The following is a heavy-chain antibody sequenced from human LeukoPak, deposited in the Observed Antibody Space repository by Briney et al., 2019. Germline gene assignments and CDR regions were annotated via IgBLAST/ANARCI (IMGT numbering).Heavy chain of an antibody. V-gene: IGHV3-74*01. D-gene: IGHD6-19*01. Sequence: GGSLRLSCAASEFTFSTYWMHWVRQAPGKGLVWVSRINPDGSTASYAGSVEGRFTISRDNAKNTLYLQMNSLRAEDTAVYFCARVAVGEYNFHHWGQGTLVTVSS. CDR3: ARVAVGEYNFHH. CDR2: INPDGSTA. J-gene: IGHJ4*02. CDR1: EFTFSTYW.